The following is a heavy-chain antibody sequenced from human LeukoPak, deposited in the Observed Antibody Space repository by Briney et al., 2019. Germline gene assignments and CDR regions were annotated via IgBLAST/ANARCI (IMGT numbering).Heavy chain of an antibody. D-gene: IGHD5-18*01. CDR1: GGTFSSYA. V-gene: IGHV1-69*04. Sequence: ASVKVSCKASGGTFSSYAISWVRQAPGQGLEWMGRIIPILGMANYAQKFQGRVTITADKSTSTAYMELSSLRSEDTAVYYCARDEGGYSYGVPHWGQGTLVTVSS. CDR2: IIPILGMA. J-gene: IGHJ4*02. CDR3: ARDEGGYSYGVPH.